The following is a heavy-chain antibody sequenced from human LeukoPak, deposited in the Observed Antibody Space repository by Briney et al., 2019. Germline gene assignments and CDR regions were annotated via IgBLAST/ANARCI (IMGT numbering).Heavy chain of an antibody. J-gene: IGHJ4*02. D-gene: IGHD6-19*01. V-gene: IGHV3-7*05. CDR3: ARDSSGWLDY. CDR2: IKQDGSQK. Sequence: HSGGSLGLSCAASGFTFSTYWMAWVRQAPGKGLEWVANIKQDGSQKNYVDSVKGRFTISRDSAKNSLYLQMNSLRAEDTAVYYCARDSSGWLDYWGQGTLVTVSS. CDR1: GFTFSTYW.